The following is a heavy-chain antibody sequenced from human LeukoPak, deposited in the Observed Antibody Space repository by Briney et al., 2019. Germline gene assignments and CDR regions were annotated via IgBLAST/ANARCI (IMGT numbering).Heavy chain of an antibody. D-gene: IGHD1-26*01. CDR3: TRAIVGATLFYFDY. J-gene: IGHJ4*02. Sequence: SGPTLVNPTQPLTLTCTFSGFSLSTTGMRVSWIRRPPGKALEWLARIDWDDDKFYSTSLKTRLTISKDTSKNQVVLTMTYMDPVDTATHYCTRAIVGATLFYFDYWGQGALVTVSS. V-gene: IGHV2-70*04. CDR2: IDWDDDK. CDR1: GFSLSTTGMR.